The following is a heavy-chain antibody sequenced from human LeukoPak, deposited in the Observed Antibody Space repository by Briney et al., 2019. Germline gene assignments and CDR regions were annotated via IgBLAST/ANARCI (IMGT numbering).Heavy chain of an antibody. J-gene: IGHJ5*02. CDR1: GGSISSSTYY. CDR2: IYNSGST. Sequence: PSETLSLTCSVSGGSISSSTYYWGWIRQPPGNGLEWIGNIYNSGSTYYNPSLKSRVTISVDTSKNQFSLKLSSVTAADTAVYYCARQAYSSNLGWFDPWGQGTLVTVSS. V-gene: IGHV4-39*01. CDR3: ARQAYSSNLGWFDP. D-gene: IGHD6-13*01.